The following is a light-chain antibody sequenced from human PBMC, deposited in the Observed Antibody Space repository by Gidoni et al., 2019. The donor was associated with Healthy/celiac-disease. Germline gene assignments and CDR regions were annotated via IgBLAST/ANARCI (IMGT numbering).Light chain of an antibody. CDR1: SSDVGRYHY. Sequence: PALPPPASVSGSPGRSSTISCTRNSSDVGRYHYVSWYQQHPGKDPKLMIYDVSNRPSGVSNRFSGSKSGNTASLTISGLQAEDEADYYCSSYTSSSTVVFGGGTKLTVL. J-gene: IGLJ2*01. CDR2: DVS. CDR3: SSYTSSSTVV. V-gene: IGLV2-14*01.